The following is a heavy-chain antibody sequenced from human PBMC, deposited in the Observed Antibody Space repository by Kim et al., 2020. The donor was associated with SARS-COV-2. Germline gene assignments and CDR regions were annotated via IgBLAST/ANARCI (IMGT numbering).Heavy chain of an antibody. Sequence: SETLSLTCTVSGGSISSGDYYWSWIRQPPGKGLEWIGYIYYSGSTYYNPSLKSRVTISVDTSKNQFSLKLSSVTAAVTAVYYCARGDYDFWSGYSSSPFDCWGQGTLVTVSS. J-gene: IGHJ4*02. V-gene: IGHV4-30-4*01. CDR2: IYYSGST. D-gene: IGHD3-3*01. CDR1: GGSISSGDYY. CDR3: ARGDYDFWSGYSSSPFDC.